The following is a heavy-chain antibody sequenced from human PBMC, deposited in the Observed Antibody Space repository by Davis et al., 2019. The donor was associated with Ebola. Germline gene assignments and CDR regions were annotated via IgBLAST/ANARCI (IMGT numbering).Heavy chain of an antibody. J-gene: IGHJ4*02. D-gene: IGHD2-15*01. CDR2: IWYDGSNK. Sequence: PGGSLRLSCAASGFTFSSYGMHWVRQAPGKGLEWVAVIWYDGSNKYYADSVKGRFTISRDNSKNTLYLQMNSLRAEDTAVYYCARDFGGGSCDYWGQGTLVTVSS. CDR1: GFTFSSYG. V-gene: IGHV3-33*01. CDR3: ARDFGGGSCDY.